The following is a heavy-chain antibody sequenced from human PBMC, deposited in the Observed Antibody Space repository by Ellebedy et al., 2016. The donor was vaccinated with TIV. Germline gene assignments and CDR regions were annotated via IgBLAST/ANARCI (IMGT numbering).Heavy chain of an antibody. CDR1: GGTFSSYA. D-gene: IGHD6-19*01. Sequence: ASVKVSCKASGGTFSSYAISWVRQAPGQGLEWMGGIIPIFGTANYAQKFQGRVTITADESTSTAYMELSSLRSEDTAVYYCARVRFVSGWIHGGYFDYWGQGTLVTVSS. J-gene: IGHJ4*02. CDR2: IIPIFGTA. CDR3: ARVRFVSGWIHGGYFDY. V-gene: IGHV1-69*13.